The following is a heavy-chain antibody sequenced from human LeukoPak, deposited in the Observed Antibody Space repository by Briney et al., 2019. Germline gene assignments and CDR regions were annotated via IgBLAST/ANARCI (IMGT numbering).Heavy chain of an antibody. V-gene: IGHV4-34*01. J-gene: IGHJ3*02. CDR3: ARESAVDAFDI. Sequence: SETLSLTCAVYGGSFSGYYWSWIRQPPAKGLEWIAEINHSGSTNYNPSLKSRVTISVDTSKNQFSLKLSSVTAADTAVYYCARESAVDAFDIWGQGTMVTVSS. CDR1: GGSFSGYY. CDR2: INHSGST.